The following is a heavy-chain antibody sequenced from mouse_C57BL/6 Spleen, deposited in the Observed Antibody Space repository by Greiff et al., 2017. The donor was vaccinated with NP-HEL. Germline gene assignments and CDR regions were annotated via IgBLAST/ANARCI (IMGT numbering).Heavy chain of an antibody. CDR1: GYTFTNYW. V-gene: IGHV1-63*01. CDR2: IYPGGGYT. Sequence: VQLQQSGAELVRPGTSVKMSCKATGYTFTNYWIGWAKQRPGHGLEWIGDIYPGGGYTNYNEKFKGKATLTADTSSSTACMQFSSLTAEDYGIYYWARDGNRGYFDVWGTGTTVTVSS. CDR3: ARDGNRGYFDV. J-gene: IGHJ1*03. D-gene: IGHD2-3*01.